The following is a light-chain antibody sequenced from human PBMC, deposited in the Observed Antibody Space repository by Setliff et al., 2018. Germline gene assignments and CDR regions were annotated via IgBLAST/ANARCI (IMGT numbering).Light chain of an antibody. CDR2: EVC. J-gene: IGLJ1*01. Sequence: QSVLAQPASVSGSPGQSITISCTGTSSDIGGYNYVSWYQQHSGRAPKLMIYEVCNRPSGVSNRFSGSKSGNTASLTISGLQAEDEADYYCSSYASSSIPYVFGSGNKVTVL. CDR1: SSDIGGYNY. CDR3: SSYASSSIPYV. V-gene: IGLV2-14*01.